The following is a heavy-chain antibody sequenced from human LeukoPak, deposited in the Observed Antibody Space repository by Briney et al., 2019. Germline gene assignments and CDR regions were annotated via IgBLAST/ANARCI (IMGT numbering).Heavy chain of an antibody. V-gene: IGHV3-66*01. CDR1: GFTFSSYS. D-gene: IGHD1-26*01. CDR2: IYSDNT. CDR3: ARDVSSGSYYFDY. J-gene: IGHJ4*02. Sequence: GGSLRLSCAASGFTFSSYSMNWVRQAPGKGLEWVSFIYSDNTHYSDSVKGRFTISRDNSKNTLYLQMNSLRAEDTAVYYCARDVSSGSYYFDYWGQGTLVTVSS.